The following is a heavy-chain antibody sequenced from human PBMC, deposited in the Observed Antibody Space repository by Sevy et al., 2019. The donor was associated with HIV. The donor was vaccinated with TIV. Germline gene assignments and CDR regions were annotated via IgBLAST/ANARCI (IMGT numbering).Heavy chain of an antibody. V-gene: IGHV3-30*18. CDR3: AKSQRDFVYWELLSFDY. CDR2: ISYDGSNK. Sequence: GGCLRLSCAASGFTFSSYGMHWVRQAPGKGLEWVAVISYDGSNKYYADSVKGRFTISRDNSKNTLYLQMNSLRAEDTAVYYCAKSQRDFVYWELLSFDYWGQGTLVTVSS. CDR1: GFTFSSYG. D-gene: IGHD1-26*01. J-gene: IGHJ4*02.